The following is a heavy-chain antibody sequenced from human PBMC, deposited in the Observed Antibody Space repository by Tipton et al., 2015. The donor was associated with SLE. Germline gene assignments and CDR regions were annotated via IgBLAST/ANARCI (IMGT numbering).Heavy chain of an antibody. CDR3: ARGWFWRDGYEGFDI. D-gene: IGHD5-24*01. CDR2: INPNSGGT. CDR1: GYTFTGYY. Sequence: QVQLVQSGAEVKKPGASVKVSCKASGYTFTGYYMHWVRQAPGQGLEWMGRINPNSGGTNYAQKFQGRVTMTRDTSISTAYMELSSLRSEDTAIYYCARGWFWRDGYEGFDIWGQGTMVTVSS. V-gene: IGHV1-2*06. J-gene: IGHJ3*02.